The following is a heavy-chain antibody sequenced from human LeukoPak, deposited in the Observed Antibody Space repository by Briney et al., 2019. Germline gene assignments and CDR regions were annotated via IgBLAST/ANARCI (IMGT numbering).Heavy chain of an antibody. CDR1: GYSISSGYY. CDR2: IYHSGST. J-gene: IGHJ6*03. V-gene: IGHV4-38-2*02. CDR3: ARGVTDYDFWSGYYQYYYYMDV. D-gene: IGHD3-3*01. Sequence: TSETLSLTCTVSGYSISSGYYWGWIRQPPGKGLEWIGSIYHSGSTYYNPSLKSRVTISVDTSKNQFSLKLSSVTAADTAMYYCARGVTDYDFWSGYYQYYYYMDVWGKGTTVTVSS.